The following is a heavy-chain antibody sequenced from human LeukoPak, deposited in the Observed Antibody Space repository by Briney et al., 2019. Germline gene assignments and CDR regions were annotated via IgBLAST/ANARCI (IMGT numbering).Heavy chain of an antibody. CDR2: INPNSGGT. Sequence: TSVKVSCKASGYTFTGYYMHWVRQAPGQGLEWMGWINPNSGGTNYAQKFQVRVTMTRDTSISTAYMELSRLRSDDTAVYYCARDNRKVVPAANIYYYYMDVWGKGTTVTVSS. V-gene: IGHV1-2*02. CDR1: GYTFTGYY. J-gene: IGHJ6*03. CDR3: ARDNRKVVPAANIYYYYMDV. D-gene: IGHD2-2*01.